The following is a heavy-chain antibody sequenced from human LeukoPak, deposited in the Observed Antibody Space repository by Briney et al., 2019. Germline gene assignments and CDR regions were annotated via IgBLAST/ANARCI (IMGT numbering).Heavy chain of an antibody. CDR2: ISNDGSKK. CDR1: GFTFSSYG. CDR3: AKDRYIYAFEYSDS. Sequence: GGSLRLSCAASGFTFSSYGMHWVRQAPGKGLEWVAVISNDGSKKYYADSVKGRFTISRDNSKNTLSLQVSSLRAEDTAVYYCAKDRYIYAFEYSDSWGQGTLVTVSS. D-gene: IGHD5-18*01. J-gene: IGHJ4*02. V-gene: IGHV3-30*18.